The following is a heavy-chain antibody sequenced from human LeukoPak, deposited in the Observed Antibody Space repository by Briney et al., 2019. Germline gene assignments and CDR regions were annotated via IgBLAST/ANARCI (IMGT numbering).Heavy chain of an antibody. CDR3: ARDEELGIKGRNWFDP. V-gene: IGHV1-2*02. J-gene: IGHJ5*02. CDR1: GYTFTGYF. CDR2: INPNSGGA. Sequence: ASVKVSCKASGYTFTGYFIHWVRQAPGQGLEWMGWINPNSGGAKYAQKFQGRVTMTRDTSISTAYMELSRLRSDDTAVSYCARDEELGIKGRNWFDPWGQGTLVTVSS. D-gene: IGHD2-21*01.